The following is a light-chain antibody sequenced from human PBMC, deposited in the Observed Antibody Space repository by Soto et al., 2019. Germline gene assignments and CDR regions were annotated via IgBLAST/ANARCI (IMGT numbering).Light chain of an antibody. CDR1: QSVSSRF. V-gene: IGKV3-20*01. CDR3: QQYSSSPPYT. J-gene: IGKJ5*01. Sequence: EIVFTQSPCTLSLSPGERATLSCRASQSVSSRFLAWYQQKPGQAPRLLIYGASSRATGIPDRFSGSGSGTDFTLTISRLEPEDFAVYYCQQYSSSPPYTFGQGTRLEIK. CDR2: GAS.